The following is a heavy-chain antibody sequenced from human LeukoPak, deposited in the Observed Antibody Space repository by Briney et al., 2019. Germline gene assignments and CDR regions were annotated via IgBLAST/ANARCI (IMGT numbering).Heavy chain of an antibody. Sequence: PSETLSLTCTVSGGSISSSSYYWGWIRQPPGKGLEWIGEINHSGSTNYNPSLKSRVTISVDTSKNQFSLKLSSVTAADTAVYYCARAARRGYSYGYGPYFDYWGQGTLVTVSS. CDR3: ARAARRGYSYGYGPYFDY. CDR2: INHSGST. J-gene: IGHJ4*02. D-gene: IGHD5-18*01. V-gene: IGHV4-39*07. CDR1: GGSISSSSYY.